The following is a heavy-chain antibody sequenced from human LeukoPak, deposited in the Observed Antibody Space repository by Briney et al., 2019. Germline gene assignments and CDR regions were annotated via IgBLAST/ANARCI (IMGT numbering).Heavy chain of an antibody. D-gene: IGHD3-3*01. Sequence: SETLSLTCAVYGGSFSGYYWSWIRQPPGKGLEWIGEINHSGSTNYNPSLKSRVTISVDTSKNQFSLKLSSVTAADTAVYYCARRHGTYYDFWSGYYSDLHWYFDLWGRGTLVTVSS. V-gene: IGHV4-34*01. CDR3: ARRHGTYYDFWSGYYSDLHWYFDL. CDR1: GGSFSGYY. J-gene: IGHJ2*01. CDR2: INHSGST.